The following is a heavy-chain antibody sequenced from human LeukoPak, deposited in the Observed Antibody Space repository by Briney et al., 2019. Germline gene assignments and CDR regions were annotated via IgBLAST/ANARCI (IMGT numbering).Heavy chain of an antibody. CDR2: INPDGSNT. D-gene: IGHD6-13*01. J-gene: IGHJ4*02. CDR1: GFTFRDYW. CDR3: GRGGKVEQLVLAR. Sequence: GGSLRLSCVVSGFTFRDYWMHWVRPVPGKGLVWVSRINPDGSNTAYVDSVRGRFTATRDNAKNTLYLQMNSLRAEDTAVYYCGRGGKVEQLVLARWGQGSLVTVSS. V-gene: IGHV3-74*01.